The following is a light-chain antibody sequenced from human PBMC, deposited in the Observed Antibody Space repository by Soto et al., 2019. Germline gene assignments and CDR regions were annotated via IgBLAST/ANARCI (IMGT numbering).Light chain of an antibody. CDR3: QQYNSYSTWT. Sequence: TITCRASQSISSWLAWYQQKPGKAPKLLIYKASSLESGVPSRFSGSGSGTEFTLTISSLQPDDFATYYCQQYNSYSTWTFGQGTKVDIK. CDR2: KAS. J-gene: IGKJ1*01. V-gene: IGKV1-5*03. CDR1: QSISSW.